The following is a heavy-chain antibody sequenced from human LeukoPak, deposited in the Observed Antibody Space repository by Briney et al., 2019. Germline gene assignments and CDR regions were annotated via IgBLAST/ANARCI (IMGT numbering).Heavy chain of an antibody. D-gene: IGHD3-10*01. CDR2: INHSGST. J-gene: IGHJ6*02. Sequence: PSQTLSLTCTVSGGSISSGDYYWSWIRQPPGTGLEWIGEINHSGSTNYNPSLKSRVTISVDTSKNQFSLKLSSVTAADTAVYYCARGRGWFGYYGMDVWGQGTTVTVSS. V-gene: IGHV4-30-4*01. CDR1: GGSISSGDYY. CDR3: ARGRGWFGYYGMDV.